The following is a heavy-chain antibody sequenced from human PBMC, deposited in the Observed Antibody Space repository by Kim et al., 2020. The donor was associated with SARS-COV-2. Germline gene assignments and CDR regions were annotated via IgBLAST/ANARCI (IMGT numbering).Heavy chain of an antibody. Sequence: GGSLRLSCTASGFTFGDCAMSWFRQAPGKGLEWVGFIRSKAYGGTTEYAASVRGRFTISRDDSKSIAYLQMNSLKTEDTAVYYCTSSYYGSRRIVDYWGQGTLVTVSS. J-gene: IGHJ4*02. CDR1: GFTFGDCA. CDR2: IRSKAYGGTT. V-gene: IGHV3-49*03. CDR3: TSSYYGSRRIVDY. D-gene: IGHD3-10*01.